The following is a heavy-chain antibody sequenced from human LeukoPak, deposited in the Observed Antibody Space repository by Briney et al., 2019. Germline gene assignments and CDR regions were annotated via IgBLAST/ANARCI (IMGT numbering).Heavy chain of an antibody. D-gene: IGHD4-23*01. CDR2: ISGSGGST. Sequence: GGSLRLSCAASGFTFSSYGMSWVRQAPGKGLEWVSAISGSGGSTYYADSVKGRFTISRDNSKNTLYLQMNSLRAEDTAVYYCAKDRGNYGGNSGDFDYWGQGTLVTVSS. V-gene: IGHV3-23*01. CDR3: AKDRGNYGGNSGDFDY. J-gene: IGHJ4*02. CDR1: GFTFSSYG.